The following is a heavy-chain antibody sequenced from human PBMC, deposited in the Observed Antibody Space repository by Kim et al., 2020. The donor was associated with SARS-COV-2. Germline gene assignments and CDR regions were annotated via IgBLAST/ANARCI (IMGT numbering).Heavy chain of an antibody. CDR1: GGSISSYY. Sequence: SETLSLTCTVSGGSISSYYWSWIRQPPGKGLEWIGYIYYSGSTNYNPSLKSRVTISVDTSKNQFSLKLSSVTAADTAVYYCARGEDIVVVPAADSGCAFDIWGQGTMVTVSS. CDR2: IYYSGST. D-gene: IGHD2-2*01. V-gene: IGHV4-59*13. J-gene: IGHJ3*02. CDR3: ARGEDIVVVPAADSGCAFDI.